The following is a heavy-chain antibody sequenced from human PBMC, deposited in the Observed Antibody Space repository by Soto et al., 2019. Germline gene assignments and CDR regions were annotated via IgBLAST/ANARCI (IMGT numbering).Heavy chain of an antibody. CDR2: IYYSGST. D-gene: IGHD6-13*01. CDR1: GGSISSYY. Sequence: SETLSLTCTVSGGSISSYYWSWIRQPPGKGLEWIGYIYYSGSTNYNPSLKSRVTISVDTSKNQFSLKLGCVTAADTAVYYCARGLKRGIAAAGWEWLVREEAREGLLFDYWGQGTLVTVAS. CDR3: ARGLKRGIAAAGWEWLVREEAREGLLFDY. V-gene: IGHV4-59*01. J-gene: IGHJ4*02.